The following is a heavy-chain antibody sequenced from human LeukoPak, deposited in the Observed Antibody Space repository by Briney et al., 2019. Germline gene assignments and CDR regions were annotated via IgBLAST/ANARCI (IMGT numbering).Heavy chain of an antibody. V-gene: IGHV4-4*07. Sequence: PSETLSLTCTVSGGSISSYYWSWIRQPAGKGLEWIGRIYASGSTNYNPSLRSRVTMSVDTSKSQFSLKLISVTAADTAVYYCARDPRGIVGANHNWFDPWGQGTLVTVSS. D-gene: IGHD1-26*01. CDR3: ARDPRGIVGANHNWFDP. CDR1: GGSISSYY. CDR2: IYASGST. J-gene: IGHJ5*02.